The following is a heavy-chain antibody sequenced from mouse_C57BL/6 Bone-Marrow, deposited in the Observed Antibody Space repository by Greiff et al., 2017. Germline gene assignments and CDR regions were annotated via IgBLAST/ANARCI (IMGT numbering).Heavy chain of an antibody. CDR1: GYTFTSYW. V-gene: IGHV1-64*01. Sequence: QVQLQQPGAELVKPGASVTLSCKASGYTFTSYWMHWVKQRPGQGLEWIGMIHPNSGSTNYTEKFKSKATLTVDKSSRTAYKQLSSLTSEDSAVDYCAREVYYGSSHYYAMDYWGQGTSVTVSS. D-gene: IGHD1-1*01. CDR3: AREVYYGSSHYYAMDY. CDR2: IHPNSGST. J-gene: IGHJ4*01.